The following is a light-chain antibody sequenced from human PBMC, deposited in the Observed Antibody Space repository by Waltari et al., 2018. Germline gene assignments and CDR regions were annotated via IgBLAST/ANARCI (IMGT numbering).Light chain of an antibody. Sequence: QSALTQPASVSASPGQSITVSCSGSISDIGLFKVVSWFQHYPGKPPRPIIYEVNKRPRGISDRFSATKSGNVASLTISGLQADDEADYYCCSFTSSSTYVFGSGTTVTVL. J-gene: IGLJ1*01. CDR1: ISDIGLFKV. V-gene: IGLV2-23*02. CDR2: EVN. CDR3: CSFTSSSTYV.